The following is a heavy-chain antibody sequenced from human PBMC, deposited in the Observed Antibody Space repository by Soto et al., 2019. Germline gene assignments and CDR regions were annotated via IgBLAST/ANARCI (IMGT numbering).Heavy chain of an antibody. Sequence: VQLVQSGAEVREPGASVMLSCKTSGYAFTMFYMSWVRQAPGQGLEWMGTINADGGRTTYAQNFQGRLTMTSDTSTGTIYMELSSLKSDDTAVYYCVRATYFSDSSGYTRCFDYWGQGTLVTVSS. CDR1: GYAFTMFY. J-gene: IGHJ4*02. D-gene: IGHD3-22*01. CDR2: INADGGRT. V-gene: IGHV1-46*03. CDR3: VRATYFSDSSGYTRCFDY.